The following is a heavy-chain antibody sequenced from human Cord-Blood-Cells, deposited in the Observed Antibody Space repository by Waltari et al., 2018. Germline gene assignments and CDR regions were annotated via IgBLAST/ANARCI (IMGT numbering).Heavy chain of an antibody. D-gene: IGHD2-21*02. V-gene: IGHV1-69*01. CDR1: GGTFSSYD. CDR2: IYPSFGTA. Sequence: QVQRVQSGAEVKKPGSSVKVSCKASGGTFSSYDISWVRQAPGQGLEWMGGIYPSFGTANYAPKIQGRVPITADEATSTAYMERSSLRSEDTAVYYCSRGGGNSITPGPYVDYWGQGTLVTVSS. J-gene: IGHJ4*02. CDR3: SRGGGNSITPGPYVDY.